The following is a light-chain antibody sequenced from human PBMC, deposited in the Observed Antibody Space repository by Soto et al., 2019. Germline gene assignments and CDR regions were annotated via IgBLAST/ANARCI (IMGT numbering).Light chain of an antibody. J-gene: IGLJ2*01. Sequence: QAVVTQPPSVSGAPGRRVTISCTGSSSNIGAGYDVHWYQHLPGTAPKLLIYGNSNRPSGVPDRFSGSKSGTSASLAITGLQAEDEADYYCQSYDSSLSGPVVFGGGTKVTVL. CDR1: SSNIGAGYD. CDR3: QSYDSSLSGPVV. V-gene: IGLV1-40*01. CDR2: GNS.